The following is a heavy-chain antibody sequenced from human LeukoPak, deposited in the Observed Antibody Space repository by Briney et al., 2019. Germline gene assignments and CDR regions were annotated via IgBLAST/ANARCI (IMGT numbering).Heavy chain of an antibody. Sequence: GGSLRLSCAGSGFTFSSYVMSWVRQGPGKELEWVAAITGSSDSTYHADSVKGRFTISRDNSKNTLYLQMNSLRAEDTAVYYCARGFCSSTSCYQGPFDFWGQGTLVTVSS. CDR1: GFTFSSYV. D-gene: IGHD2-2*01. V-gene: IGHV3-23*01. CDR2: ITGSSDST. J-gene: IGHJ4*02. CDR3: ARGFCSSTSCYQGPFDF.